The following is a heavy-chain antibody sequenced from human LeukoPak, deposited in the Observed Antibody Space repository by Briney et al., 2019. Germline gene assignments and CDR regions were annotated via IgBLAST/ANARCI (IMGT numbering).Heavy chain of an antibody. Sequence: GGSLRLSCPGSGFSFRGYWIHWVRQAPGKGLVWVSRINGDGSSPTYADSVKGRFTISRDSSKNTLYLQMNSLRAEDTAVYYCAKEGLWFGEFLYYFDYWGQGTLVTVSS. D-gene: IGHD3-10*01. V-gene: IGHV3-74*03. CDR3: AKEGLWFGEFLYYFDY. CDR2: INGDGSSP. CDR1: GFSFRGYW. J-gene: IGHJ4*02.